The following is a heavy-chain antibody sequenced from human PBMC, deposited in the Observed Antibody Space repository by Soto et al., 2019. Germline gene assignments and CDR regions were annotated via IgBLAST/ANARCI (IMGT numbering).Heavy chain of an antibody. Sequence: GRPLTLACAASGVTVSTNYMSWVSQAPGKGLEWVSAIYSSGNTYYADSVKGRFTISRDSSRNTLYLQMNSLRAEDTAVYYCARDRWGAGYDSGSTFDYLGQGTLVTVSS. V-gene: IGHV3-66*01. CDR2: IYSSGNT. CDR3: ARDRWGAGYDSGSTFDY. J-gene: IGHJ4*02. D-gene: IGHD5-12*01. CDR1: GVTVSTNY.